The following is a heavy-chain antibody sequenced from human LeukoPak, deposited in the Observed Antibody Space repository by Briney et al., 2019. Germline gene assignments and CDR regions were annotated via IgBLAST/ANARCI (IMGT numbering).Heavy chain of an antibody. D-gene: IGHD3-10*01. CDR2: VSFDGSNE. V-gene: IGHV3-30*18. J-gene: IGHJ4*02. CDR3: AKEGYYGSGSFPDY. CDR1: GFTFSNYG. Sequence: GGSLTLSCAASGFTFSNYGMHWVRQAPGKGLEWVAVVSFDGSNEDYADSVKGRFSISRDNSKNTLYLLMNSLRAEDTAVYYCAKEGYYGSGSFPDYWGQGTLVTVSS.